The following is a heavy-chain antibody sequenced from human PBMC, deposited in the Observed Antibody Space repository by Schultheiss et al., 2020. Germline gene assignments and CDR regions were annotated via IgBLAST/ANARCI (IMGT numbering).Heavy chain of an antibody. Sequence: SETLSLTCNVSGDSISTSTYYWGWIRQPPGKGLEWIGSISYSGKTLYNPSLKSRVTISVDTSKNQFSLKLSSVTAADTAVYYCARGYRGWQNWFDPWGQGTLVTVSS. D-gene: IGHD6-19*01. CDR1: GDSISTSTYY. CDR2: ISYSGKT. V-gene: IGHV4-39*07. CDR3: ARGYRGWQNWFDP. J-gene: IGHJ5*02.